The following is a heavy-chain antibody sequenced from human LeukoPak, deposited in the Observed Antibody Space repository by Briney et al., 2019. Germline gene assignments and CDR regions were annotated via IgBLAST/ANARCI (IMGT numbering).Heavy chain of an antibody. J-gene: IGHJ4*02. CDR2: INHSGST. CDR3: ARSDSSGHYSDY. Sequence: SETLSLTCAVYGGSFSGYYWSWIRQPPGKGLEWIGEINHSGSTNYNPSLKGRVTISVDTSKNQFSLKLSSVTAADTAVYYCARSDSSGHYSDYWGQGTLVTVSS. CDR1: GGSFSGYY. D-gene: IGHD3-22*01. V-gene: IGHV4-34*01.